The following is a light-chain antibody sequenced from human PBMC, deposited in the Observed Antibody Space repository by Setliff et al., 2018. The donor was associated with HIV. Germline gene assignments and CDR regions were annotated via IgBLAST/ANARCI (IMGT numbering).Light chain of an antibody. Sequence: QSALTQPASVSGSPGQSTTISCTGTSSDVGGYNYVSWYQQHPGKAPRLIIYEVSNRPSGISNRFSGSKSGNTASLTISGLQPEDEADYYCSSYTIRNTLLFGTGTKVTVL. CDR2: EVS. J-gene: IGLJ1*01. CDR1: SSDVGGYNY. CDR3: SSYTIRNTLL. V-gene: IGLV2-14*01.